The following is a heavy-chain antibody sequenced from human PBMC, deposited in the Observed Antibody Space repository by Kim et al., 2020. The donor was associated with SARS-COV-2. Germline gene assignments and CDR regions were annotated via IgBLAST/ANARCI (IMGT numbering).Heavy chain of an antibody. CDR3: ARDRNTAMVLDY. Sequence: GGSLRLSCAASGFTFSSYAMHWVRQAPGKGLEWVAVISYDGNNKYYADSVKGRFTISRDNSKNTLYLQMNSLRAEDTAVYFCARDRNTAMVLDYWGQGTLVTVSS. CDR1: GFTFSSYA. D-gene: IGHD5-18*01. J-gene: IGHJ4*02. V-gene: IGHV3-30*04. CDR2: ISYDGNNK.